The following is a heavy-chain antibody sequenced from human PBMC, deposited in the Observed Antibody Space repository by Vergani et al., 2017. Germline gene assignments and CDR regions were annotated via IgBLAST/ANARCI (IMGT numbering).Heavy chain of an antibody. Sequence: QVQLVQSGAEVKKPGSSVKVSCKASGGTFSSYAISWVRQAPGQGLEWMGRIIPILGIANYAQKFQGRVTITADKSTSTAYMELSSLRSEDTAVYYCARPSDPGSSRNYYYYYYMDVWGKGTTVTVSS. V-gene: IGHV1-69*04. CDR3: ARPSDPGSSRNYYYYYYMDV. D-gene: IGHD6-13*01. CDR2: IIPILGIA. CDR1: GGTFSSYA. J-gene: IGHJ6*03.